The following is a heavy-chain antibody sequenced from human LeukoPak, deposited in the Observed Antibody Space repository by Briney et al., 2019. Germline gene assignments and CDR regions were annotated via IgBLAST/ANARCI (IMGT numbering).Heavy chain of an antibody. D-gene: IGHD3-16*01. V-gene: IGHV3-23*01. CDR2: ISGSGTDA. CDR3: PKIMLEAYYYTDV. J-gene: IGHJ6*03. Sequence: GGSLRLSCAASGFTFRSYAMRWVRQAPDKGQEWVSDISGSGTDAYYAHSVKGRFSISRDNSKNTLYLQRNSQTSEDTARYYRPKIMLEAYYYTDVWGKGTTVIVSS. CDR1: GFTFRSYA.